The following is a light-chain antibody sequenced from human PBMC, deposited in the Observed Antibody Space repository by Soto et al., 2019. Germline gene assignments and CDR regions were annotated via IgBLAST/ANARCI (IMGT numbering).Light chain of an antibody. CDR2: EVS. Sequence: SALTQPASVSGSPGQSITISCTGTSSDVGGYNHVSLYQHHPGKAPKLMIYEVSNRPSGVSHRFSGSKSGNTASLTISGLQAEDEADYYCSSYTSITTLVFGGGTKRTVL. CDR1: SSDVGGYNH. V-gene: IGLV2-14*01. J-gene: IGLJ2*01. CDR3: SSYTSITTLV.